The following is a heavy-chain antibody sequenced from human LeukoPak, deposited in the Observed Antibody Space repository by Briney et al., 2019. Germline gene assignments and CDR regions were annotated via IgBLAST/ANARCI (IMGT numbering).Heavy chain of an antibody. D-gene: IGHD3-22*01. CDR3: AKVAPYDSSGRSETYYFDY. J-gene: IGHJ4*02. CDR1: GFTFTSYN. V-gene: IGHV3-23*01. Sequence: GGSLRLSCAASGFTFTSYNMNWVRQAPGKGLEWVSAISGSGGSTYYADSVKGRFTISRDNSKNTLYLQMNSLRAEDTAVYYCAKVAPYDSSGRSETYYFDYWGQGTLVTVSS. CDR2: ISGSGGST.